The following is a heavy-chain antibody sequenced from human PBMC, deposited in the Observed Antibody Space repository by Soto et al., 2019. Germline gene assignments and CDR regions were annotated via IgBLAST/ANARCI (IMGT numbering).Heavy chain of an antibody. CDR3: ARDIIEYSSSGWFDP. Sequence: SETLSLTCTVSGGSISSYCWSWIRQPAGKGLEWIGRIYTSGSTNYNPSLKSRVTMSVDTSKNQFSLKLSSVTAADTAVYYCARDIIEYSSSGWFDPWGQGTLVTVSS. J-gene: IGHJ5*02. V-gene: IGHV4-4*07. D-gene: IGHD6-6*01. CDR2: IYTSGST. CDR1: GGSISSYC.